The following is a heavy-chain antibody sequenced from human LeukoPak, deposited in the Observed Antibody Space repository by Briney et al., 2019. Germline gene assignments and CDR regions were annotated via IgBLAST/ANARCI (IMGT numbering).Heavy chain of an antibody. D-gene: IGHD3-16*01. CDR1: GGSISSGGYY. V-gene: IGHV4-39*07. Sequence: PSETLSLTCTVSGGSISSGGYYWSWIRQPPGKGLEWIGEINHSGSTNYNPSLKSRVTISVDTSKNQFSLKLSSVTAADTAVYYCARGSVSYWFDPWGQGTLVTVSS. J-gene: IGHJ5*02. CDR3: ARGSVSYWFDP. CDR2: INHSGST.